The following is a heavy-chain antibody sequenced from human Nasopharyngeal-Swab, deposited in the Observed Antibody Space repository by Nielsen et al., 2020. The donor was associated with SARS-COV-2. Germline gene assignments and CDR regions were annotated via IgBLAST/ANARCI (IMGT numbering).Heavy chain of an antibody. CDR3: GRDLGGRFST. Sequence: GESLKISCVASGFTFSSYWMHWVRQVPGKGLVWVSRIDEHGSTINHADSVEGRFTISRDNAKNTLFLQMNSLRAEDTAVYYCGRDLGGRFSTWGQGTLVTVSS. V-gene: IGHV3-74*01. CDR1: GFTFSSYW. CDR2: IDEHGSTI. D-gene: IGHD3-16*01. J-gene: IGHJ5*02.